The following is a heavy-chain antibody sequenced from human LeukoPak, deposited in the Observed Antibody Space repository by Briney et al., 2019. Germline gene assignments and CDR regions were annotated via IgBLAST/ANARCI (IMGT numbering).Heavy chain of an antibody. J-gene: IGHJ4*02. CDR3: ARWRGYSSGWSGLFDD. CDR1: GYTFTGHY. Sequence: ASVKVSCKASGYTFTGHYMHWVRQAPGQGLEWMGWIDPKSGGTKYAQRFQGRVTMTRDTSINTGYMELSSLTSDDTAVYYCARWRGYSSGWSGLFDDWGQGTLVTVSS. V-gene: IGHV1-2*02. CDR2: IDPKSGGT. D-gene: IGHD6-13*01.